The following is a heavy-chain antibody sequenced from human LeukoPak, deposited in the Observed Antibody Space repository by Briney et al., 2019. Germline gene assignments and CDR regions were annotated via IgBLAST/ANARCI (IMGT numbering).Heavy chain of an antibody. D-gene: IGHD3-10*01. CDR2: SIYSGST. Sequence: SQTLSLTCTVSGGSISSGDYYWSWIRQPPGKGLEWMGYSIYSGSTYYNPSLKSRVTISVDTSKNQFSLKLSSVTAADTAVYYCARASLGYYGSGSMYGMDVWGQGTTVTVSS. V-gene: IGHV4-30-4*01. J-gene: IGHJ6*02. CDR1: GGSISSGDYY. CDR3: ARASLGYYGSGSMYGMDV.